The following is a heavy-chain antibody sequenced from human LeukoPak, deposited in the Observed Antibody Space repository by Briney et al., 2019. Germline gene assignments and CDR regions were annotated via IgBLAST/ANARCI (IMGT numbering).Heavy chain of an antibody. CDR1: GFIVSNNF. Sequence: PGGSLRLSCEVSGFIVSNNFMGWVRQAPGKGLEWVSVIHIDGETFYADSVKGRFIISRDNSKGTLFLQMNSLRAEDTAMYYCARVYSSGYYVDYWGQGTLVTVSS. CDR3: ARVYSSGYYVDY. V-gene: IGHV3-53*01. J-gene: IGHJ4*02. D-gene: IGHD6-19*01. CDR2: IHIDGET.